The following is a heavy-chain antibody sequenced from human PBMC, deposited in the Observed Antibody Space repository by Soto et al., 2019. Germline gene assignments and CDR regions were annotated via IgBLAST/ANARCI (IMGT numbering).Heavy chain of an antibody. V-gene: IGHV4-31*03. D-gene: IGHD2-2*01. J-gene: IGHJ4*02. Sequence: QVQLQESGPGLVKPSQTLSLTCTVSGGSISSGGYYWSWIRQHPGKGLEWIGYIYYSGSTYYNPSLQSRGTISVDTSKNQFSLKLSSVTAADTAVYYCARGRSSTSPYPIGYWGQGTLVTVSS. CDR2: IYYSGST. CDR3: ARGRSSTSPYPIGY. CDR1: GGSISSGGYY.